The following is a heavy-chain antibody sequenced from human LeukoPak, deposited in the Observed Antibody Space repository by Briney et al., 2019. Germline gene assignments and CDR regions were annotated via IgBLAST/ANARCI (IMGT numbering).Heavy chain of an antibody. CDR1: GYSISSSYY. J-gene: IGHJ5*02. CDR3: ARPAGVGAYKRWFDP. D-gene: IGHD1-26*01. V-gene: IGHV4-38-2*01. Sequence: SETLSLTCAVSGYSISSSYYWGWIRQPPGKGLEWIGSIYYSGSTYYNPSLKSRVTISVDTSKNQFSLKLSSVTAADTAVYYCARPAGVGAYKRWFDPWGQGTLVTVSS. CDR2: IYYSGST.